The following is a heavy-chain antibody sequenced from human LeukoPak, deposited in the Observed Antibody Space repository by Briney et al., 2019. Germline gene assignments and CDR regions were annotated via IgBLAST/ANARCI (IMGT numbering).Heavy chain of an antibody. V-gene: IGHV3-11*01. CDR2: ISSSGSTI. CDR3: ASFDYYGSGSPTDY. D-gene: IGHD3-10*01. J-gene: IGHJ4*02. CDR1: GFTFSDYY. Sequence: GGSLRLSCAASGFTFSDYYMSWIRQAPGKGLEWVSYISSSGSTIYYADSVKGRFTISRDNAKNSLYLQMNSLRAEDTAVYYCASFDYYGSGSPTDYWGQGTLVTVSS.